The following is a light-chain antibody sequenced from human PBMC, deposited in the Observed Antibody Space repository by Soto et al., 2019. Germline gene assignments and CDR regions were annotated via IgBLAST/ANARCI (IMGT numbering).Light chain of an antibody. J-gene: IGKJ5*01. V-gene: IGKV3-20*01. CDR3: QQYANSIT. Sequence: EIALAQSPGTLSLSPGERATLSCRASQSVTSNYLAWYLQKPGQAPRLLIYGASTRATGIPDRFSGSGSGTDFTLTISRLEPEDFAVYYCQQYANSITFGQGTRLEI. CDR2: GAS. CDR1: QSVTSNY.